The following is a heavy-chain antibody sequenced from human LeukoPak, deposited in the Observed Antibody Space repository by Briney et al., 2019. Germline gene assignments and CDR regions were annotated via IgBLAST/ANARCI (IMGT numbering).Heavy chain of an antibody. J-gene: IGHJ3*02. CDR3: AKDLADSSGGAFDI. Sequence: PGRSLRLSCAASGFTFSSYGMHWVRQAPGKGLEWVAVISYDGSNKHYADSVKGRFTISRDNSKNTLYLQMNSLRAEDTAVYYCAKDLADSSGGAFDIWGQGTMVTVSS. D-gene: IGHD6-19*01. V-gene: IGHV3-30*18. CDR2: ISYDGSNK. CDR1: GFTFSSYG.